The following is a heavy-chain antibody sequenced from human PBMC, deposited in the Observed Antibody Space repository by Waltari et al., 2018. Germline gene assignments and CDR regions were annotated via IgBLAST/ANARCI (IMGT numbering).Heavy chain of an antibody. CDR2: ISYDGSNK. Sequence: QVQLVESGGGVVQPGRSLRLSCAASGFTFLSYAMHWVRQAQGKGLEWVAVISYDGSNKYYSDSVKGRFTISRDNSKNTLYLQMNSLRAEDTAVYYCAKELERYYYDSSGYGDIWGQGTMVTVSS. D-gene: IGHD3-22*01. V-gene: IGHV3-30*18. CDR1: GFTFLSYA. J-gene: IGHJ3*02. CDR3: AKELERYYYDSSGYGDI.